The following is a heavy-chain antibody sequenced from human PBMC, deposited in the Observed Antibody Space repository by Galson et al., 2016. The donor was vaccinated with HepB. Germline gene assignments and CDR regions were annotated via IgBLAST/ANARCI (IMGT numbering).Heavy chain of an antibody. Sequence: SLRLSCAASGFIFSNYVMSWVRQAPGKGLEWIAVMSSSGHSTYYADSVKGRFTISRDNSKNTLYLQMNNLRTEDTAVYYCAKTSGYSNTWMNYWGQGTLGTVSS. J-gene: IGHJ4*02. CDR3: AKTSGYSNTWMNY. D-gene: IGHD4-11*01. CDR2: MSSSGHST. CDR1: GFIFSNYV. V-gene: IGHV3-23*01.